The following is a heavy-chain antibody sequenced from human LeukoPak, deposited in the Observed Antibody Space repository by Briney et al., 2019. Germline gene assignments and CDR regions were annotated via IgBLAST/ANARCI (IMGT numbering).Heavy chain of an antibody. CDR2: IYYRGDT. CDR3: ARQPVVNRGAVASNFDS. V-gene: IGHV4-39*01. Sequence: SETLSLTCTVSGGLITTTTCYWGWIRQSPGKGLEWIASIYYRGDTYYNAPLESRVSISIDTSKNQFSLKLNSMNAADTAVYFCARQPVVNRGAVASNFDSWGQGTLVTVSA. CDR1: GGLITTTTCY. D-gene: IGHD6-19*01. J-gene: IGHJ4*02.